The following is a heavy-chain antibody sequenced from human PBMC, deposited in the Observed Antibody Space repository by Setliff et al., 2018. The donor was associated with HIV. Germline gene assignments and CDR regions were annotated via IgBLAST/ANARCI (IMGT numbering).Heavy chain of an antibody. CDR2: IYTSGST. CDR3: ARDRGYYDSSGYYVSDAFDI. D-gene: IGHD3-22*01. J-gene: IGHJ3*02. CDR1: GGSISSYY. V-gene: IGHV4-4*08. Sequence: SETLSLTCTVSGGSISSYYWSWIRQPPGKGLEWIGYIYTSGSTNYNPSLKSRVTISVDTSKNQFSLKLSSVTAADTAVYYCARDRGYYDSSGYYVSDAFDIWGQGTMVTVSS.